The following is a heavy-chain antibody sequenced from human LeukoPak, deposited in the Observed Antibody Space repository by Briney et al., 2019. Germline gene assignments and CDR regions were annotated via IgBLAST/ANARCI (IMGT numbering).Heavy chain of an antibody. CDR1: GYTFTSYG. Sequence: ASVKVSCKASGYTFTSYGISWVRQAPGQGLEWMGWISAYNGNTNYAQKLQGRVTMTTDTSTSTAYMELRSLRSGDTAVYYCARVPDDFWSGYYGMDVWGQGTTVTVSS. CDR2: ISAYNGNT. CDR3: ARVPDDFWSGYYGMDV. D-gene: IGHD3-3*01. V-gene: IGHV1-18*01. J-gene: IGHJ6*02.